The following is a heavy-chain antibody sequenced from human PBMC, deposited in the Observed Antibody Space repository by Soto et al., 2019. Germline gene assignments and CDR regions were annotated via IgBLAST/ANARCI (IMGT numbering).Heavy chain of an antibody. D-gene: IGHD3-10*01. CDR1: GYTFTSYG. V-gene: IGHV1-18*01. Sequence: ASVKVSCKASGYTFTSYGISWVRQAPGQGLEWMGWISAYNGNTNYAQKLQGRVTMTTDTSTSTAYMELRSLRSDDTAVYYCERDKYYYGSGGTDYWGQGTLVTVSS. CDR2: ISAYNGNT. J-gene: IGHJ4*02. CDR3: ERDKYYYGSGGTDY.